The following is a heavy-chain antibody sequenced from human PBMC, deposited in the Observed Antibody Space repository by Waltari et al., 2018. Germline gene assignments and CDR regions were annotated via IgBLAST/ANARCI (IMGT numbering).Heavy chain of an antibody. CDR1: GASISTTRNY. CDR2: IHSSGST. Sequence: QLQLQESGPGLVKPSETLSLTSTVSGASISTTRNYWGWIRQAPGKGLEWVGFIHSSGSTYYNPSLKSRVTLSVETSKNQFSLRLTSVTAADTAVYYCARPANFYYDRGGYDYWGQGTLVTVSS. V-gene: IGHV4-39*01. J-gene: IGHJ4*02. D-gene: IGHD3-22*01. CDR3: ARPANFYYDRGGYDY.